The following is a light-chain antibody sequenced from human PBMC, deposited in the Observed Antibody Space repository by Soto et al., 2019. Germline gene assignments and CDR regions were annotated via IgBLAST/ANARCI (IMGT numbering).Light chain of an antibody. V-gene: IGLV1-47*01. CDR1: TSNIGNNY. Sequence: QSVLTQPPSASGTPGQRVTISCSGSTSNIGNNYVCWFQQLPGTAPKLLIYRNNQRPSGVPDRFSGSKSGTSASLAISGLRSEEEADYYCAAWDDSLNGVVFGGGTKLTVL. CDR3: AAWDDSLNGVV. J-gene: IGLJ3*02. CDR2: RNN.